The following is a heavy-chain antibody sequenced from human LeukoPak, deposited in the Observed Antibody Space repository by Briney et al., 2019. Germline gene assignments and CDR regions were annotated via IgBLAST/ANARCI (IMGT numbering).Heavy chain of an antibody. CDR3: ARESPASGYDNDY. Sequence: SETLSLTCTVSGYSISSGYYWGWIRQPPGKGLEWIGSIYHSGSTYYNPSLKSRVTISVDTSKNQFSLKLSSVTAADTAVYYCARESPASGYDNDYSGQGTLVTVSS. CDR1: GYSISSGYY. CDR2: IYHSGST. J-gene: IGHJ4*02. D-gene: IGHD5-12*01. V-gene: IGHV4-38-2*02.